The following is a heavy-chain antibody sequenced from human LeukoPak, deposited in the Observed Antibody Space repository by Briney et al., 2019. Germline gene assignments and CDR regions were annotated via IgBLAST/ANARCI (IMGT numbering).Heavy chain of an antibody. CDR3: AKVEFDILTGGYHMDV. D-gene: IGHD3-9*01. V-gene: IGHV3-30*02. CDR1: GFTFSSYG. Sequence: PGGSLRLSCAASGFTFSSYGMHWVRQAPGKGLEWVAFIRYDGSNKYYADSVKGRFTISRDNSKNTLYLQMNSLRAEDTAVYYCAKVEFDILTGGYHMDVWGKGTTVTVSS. J-gene: IGHJ6*03. CDR2: IRYDGSNK.